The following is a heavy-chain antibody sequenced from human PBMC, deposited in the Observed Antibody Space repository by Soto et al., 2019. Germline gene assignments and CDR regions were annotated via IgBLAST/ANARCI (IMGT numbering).Heavy chain of an antibody. V-gene: IGHV1-18*01. CDR3: ARSEPIVDPYYFDY. CDR2: ISAYNGNT. D-gene: IGHD2-15*01. J-gene: IGHJ4*02. CDR1: GYSFISHG. Sequence: ASVKVSCKAAGYSFISHGISWVRQAPGRGLEWMGWISAYNGNTNYAQKFQGRVTMTTDTSTSTAYMELTSLRSDDTAVYYCARSEPIVDPYYFDYWGQGTLVTSPQ.